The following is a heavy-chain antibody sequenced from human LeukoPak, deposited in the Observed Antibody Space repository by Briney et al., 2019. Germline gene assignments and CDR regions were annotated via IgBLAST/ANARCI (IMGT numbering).Heavy chain of an antibody. CDR1: GGSFSGYY. Sequence: SETLSLTCAVYGGSFSGYYWSWIRQPPGKGLEWIGEINHSGSTNYNPSLKSRVTISVDTSKNQFSLKLSSVTAADAAVYYCAKSNGYGFVDIWGQGTMVTVSS. J-gene: IGHJ3*02. CDR3: AKSNGYGFVDI. D-gene: IGHD3/OR15-3a*01. V-gene: IGHV4-34*01. CDR2: INHSGST.